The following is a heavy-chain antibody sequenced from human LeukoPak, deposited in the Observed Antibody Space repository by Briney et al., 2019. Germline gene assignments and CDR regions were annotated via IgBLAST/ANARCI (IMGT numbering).Heavy chain of an antibody. J-gene: IGHJ4*02. CDR2: INAGNGNT. Sequence: ASVKVSCKASGYTFTSYAMHWVRQAPGQRLEWMGWINAGNGNTKYSQKFQGRITITRDTSASTAYMELSSLRSEDTAVYYCAIGYDSSGYYYGRGPANFDYWGQGTLVTVSS. CDR1: GYTFTSYA. V-gene: IGHV1-3*01. D-gene: IGHD3-22*01. CDR3: AIGYDSSGYYYGRGPANFDY.